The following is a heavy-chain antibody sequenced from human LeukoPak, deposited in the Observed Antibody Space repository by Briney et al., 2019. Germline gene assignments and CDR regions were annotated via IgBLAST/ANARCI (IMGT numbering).Heavy chain of an antibody. CDR2: ISNSGSTK. CDR1: GFTFSSYE. V-gene: IGHV3-48*03. J-gene: IGHJ4*02. Sequence: GGSLRLSCAASGFTFSSYEMNWIRQAPGKGLEWISYISNSGSTKHYADSVKGRFTISRDNAKNSVYLQMNSLRVEDTAFYYCAAVIDYWGQGTLVNVSS. CDR3: AAVIDY.